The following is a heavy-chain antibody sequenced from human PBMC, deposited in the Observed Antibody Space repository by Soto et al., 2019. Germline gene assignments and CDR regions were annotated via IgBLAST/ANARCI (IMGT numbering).Heavy chain of an antibody. CDR2: IYYSGST. CDR3: ARAYDFWSAYPGAFDI. CDR1: GGSISSYY. Sequence: SETLSLTCTVSGGSISSYYWSWIRQPPGKGLEWIGYIYYSGSTNYNPSLKSRVTISVDTSKNQFSLKLSSVTAADTAVYYCARAYDFWSAYPGAFDIWGQGTMVTVSS. D-gene: IGHD3-3*01. J-gene: IGHJ3*02. V-gene: IGHV4-59*01.